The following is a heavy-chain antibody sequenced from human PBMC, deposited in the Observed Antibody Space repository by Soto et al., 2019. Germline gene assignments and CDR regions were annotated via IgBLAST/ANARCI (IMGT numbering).Heavy chain of an antibody. CDR2: IKSKTDGGTT. CDR3: TTIDPAMVGYWVYYYGMDV. Sequence: PGAALRLCWAASGFTFSDAWMTWLRQATGKCQEWVGRIKSKTDGGTTDYAEPVKGRFTISRDDSKNTLYLQMKRLKTEDTAVYYCTTIDPAMVGYWVYYYGMDVWRQGTTVTVSS. CDR1: GFTFSDAW. J-gene: IGHJ6*02. D-gene: IGHD5-18*01. V-gene: IGHV3-15*01.